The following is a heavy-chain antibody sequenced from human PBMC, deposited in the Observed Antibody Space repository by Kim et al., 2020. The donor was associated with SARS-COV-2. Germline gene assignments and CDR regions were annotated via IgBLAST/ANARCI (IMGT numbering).Heavy chain of an antibody. CDR1: GYTFTNYD. V-gene: IGHV1-8*01. J-gene: IGHJ2*01. CDR3: ARGFRARHNSGSFFSRCWYLDI. CDR2: MNPKSGNT. D-gene: IGHD3-10*01. Sequence: ASVKVSCKTSGYTFTNYDINWVRQAAGQGLEWMGWMNPKSGNTDYAQKFQGRVTMTRDTSISVAYMELSSLRSEDTAVYYCARGFRARHNSGSFFSRCWYLDIWGRSTLVTVSS.